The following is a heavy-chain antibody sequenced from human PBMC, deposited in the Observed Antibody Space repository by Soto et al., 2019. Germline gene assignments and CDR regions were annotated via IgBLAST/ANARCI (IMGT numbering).Heavy chain of an antibody. CDR2: MYYKGST. CDR1: GDSIASDVYY. V-gene: IGHV4-39*01. Sequence: LQLRESGPGLVKPSETLSLMCSVSGDSIASDVYYWGWVRQPPGKGLEWIESMYYKGSTYYNPSPTSRATISVDTSKNQFSLRLTSVTAADTAVYYCVRSRGIAVTGFDSWGQGTLVSVSS. J-gene: IGHJ4*02. D-gene: IGHD6-19*01. CDR3: VRSRGIAVTGFDS.